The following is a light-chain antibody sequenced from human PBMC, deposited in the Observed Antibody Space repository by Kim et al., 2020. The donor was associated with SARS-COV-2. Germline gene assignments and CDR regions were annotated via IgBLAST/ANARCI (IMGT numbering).Light chain of an antibody. CDR1: QSVSSK. V-gene: IGKV3-15*01. CDR2: SAS. CDR3: QQYNNWRT. J-gene: IGKJ5*01. Sequence: SVSPGESATLSCRASQSVSSKLAWYQQKPGQAPRLLIYSASTRATGIPARFSGSGSGTEFTLTISSLQSEDFAVYYCQQYNNWRTFGQGTRLEIK.